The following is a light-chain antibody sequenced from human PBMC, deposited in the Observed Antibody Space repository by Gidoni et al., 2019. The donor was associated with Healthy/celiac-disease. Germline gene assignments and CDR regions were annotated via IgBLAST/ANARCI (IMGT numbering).Light chain of an antibody. CDR2: DAS. J-gene: IGKJ3*01. CDR1: QGISSA. V-gene: IGKV1-13*02. Sequence: AIQLTHSPSSLSASVGDRVTITCRASQGISSALAWDQQKPGKAPKLLIYDASSLESGVPSRFSGSGSGTDFTLTISSLQPEDFATYYCQQFNSYPFTFGPGTKVEIK. CDR3: QQFNSYPFT.